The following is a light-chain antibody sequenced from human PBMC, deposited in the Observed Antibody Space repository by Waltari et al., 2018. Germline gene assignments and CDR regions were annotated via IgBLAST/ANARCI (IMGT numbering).Light chain of an antibody. Sequence: QSALTQPASVSGSPGQSITISCTGTSSFVGNYDHVSWFQQHPDKAPKLRIYEVRPRPAGVSDRFSGTKSGNTASLTISGLQTEDEAHYYCSSVTSTTTWVFGGGTKVTVL. CDR1: SSFVGNYDH. V-gene: IGLV2-14*01. J-gene: IGLJ3*02. CDR3: SSVTSTTTWV. CDR2: EVR.